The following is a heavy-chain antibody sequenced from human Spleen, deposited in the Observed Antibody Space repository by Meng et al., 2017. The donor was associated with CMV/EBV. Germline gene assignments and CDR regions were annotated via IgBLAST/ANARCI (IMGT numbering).Heavy chain of an antibody. D-gene: IGHD3-22*01. CDR2: ISGGGGTT. CDR1: GFTFSSYA. Sequence: GGSLRLSCAASGFTFSSYAMSWVRQAPGKGLDWVSSISGGGGTTYYADSVKGRFTISRDSSKNTLYLRMNSLRAEDTARYYCAKDSFYDSSAYYYVGDAFDIWGQGTMVTVSS. J-gene: IGHJ3*02. CDR3: AKDSFYDSSAYYYVGDAFDI. V-gene: IGHV3-23*01.